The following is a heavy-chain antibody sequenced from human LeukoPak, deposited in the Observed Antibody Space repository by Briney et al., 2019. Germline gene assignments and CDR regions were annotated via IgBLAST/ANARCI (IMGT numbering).Heavy chain of an antibody. CDR2: IKPDGSQI. J-gene: IGHJ3*02. CDR3: AREGRSRNYYDFWSGYAFDI. V-gene: IGHV3-7*01. CDR1: GFTFSTYW. D-gene: IGHD3-3*01. Sequence: GGSLRLSCAASGFTFSTYWMTWVRQAPGKGLEWVANIKPDGSQIYYVDSVKGRFTISRGNAKNSLYLQMNSLRAEDTAVYYCAREGRSRNYYDFWSGYAFDIWGQGTMVTVSS.